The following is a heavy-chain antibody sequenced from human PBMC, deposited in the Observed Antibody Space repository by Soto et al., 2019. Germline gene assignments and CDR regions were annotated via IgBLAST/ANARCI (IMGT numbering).Heavy chain of an antibody. Sequence: QVQLVQSGAEVKKPGASVKVSCKASGYTFTNYDINWVRQATGQGLEWMGKINPKSGSTGYPQKFQDRVTMTRDSSISTAYMELSSLTSEDTAVYYCARGGSGYTWFNEFWGQGTLVTVSS. V-gene: IGHV1-8*01. CDR2: INPKSGST. CDR3: ARGGSGYTWFNEF. CDR1: GYTFTNYD. D-gene: IGHD3-22*01. J-gene: IGHJ4*02.